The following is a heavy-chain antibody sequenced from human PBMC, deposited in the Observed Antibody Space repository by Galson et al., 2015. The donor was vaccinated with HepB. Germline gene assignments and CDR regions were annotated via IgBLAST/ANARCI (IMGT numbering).Heavy chain of an antibody. CDR1: GFTFSSYG. V-gene: IGHV3-33*01. Sequence: CAASGFTFSSYGLHWVRQAPGKGLEWVAVIWYDGSNKYYADSVKGRFTISRDNSKNTLYLQMNSLRAEDTAVYYCARDGYGDYLWYYYYYYMDVWGKGTTVTVSS. D-gene: IGHD4-17*01. CDR3: ARDGYGDYLWYYYYYYMDV. J-gene: IGHJ6*03. CDR2: IWYDGSNK.